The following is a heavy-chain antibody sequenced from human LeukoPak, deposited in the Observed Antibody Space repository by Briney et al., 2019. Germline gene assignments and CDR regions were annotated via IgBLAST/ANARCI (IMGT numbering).Heavy chain of an antibody. CDR3: SKAGSVGYSYGYSHYDY. Sequence: GGSLRLSCAASLFTSSSYGMHRGRQAPGTGLEWGAGISYDGSNKYSADTVKCRFTISRDNSKTTLYLHRNSPRGQHTAPYYFSKAGSVGYSYGYSHYDYWGQGTLVTVSS. CDR2: ISYDGSNK. CDR1: LFTSSSYG. D-gene: IGHD5-18*01. J-gene: IGHJ4*02. V-gene: IGHV3-30*18.